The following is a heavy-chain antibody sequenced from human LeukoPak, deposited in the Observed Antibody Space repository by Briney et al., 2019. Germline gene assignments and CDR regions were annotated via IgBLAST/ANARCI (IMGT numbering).Heavy chain of an antibody. CDR1: GYTFPSYV. CDR2: MNPNYGNT. J-gene: IGHJ6*03. V-gene: IGHV1-8*01. Sequence: ASVKDSCKGSGYTFPSYVSNWVRQATGQGLEWMGWMNPNYGNTGYAQKFQGRVIMHRHTSISTAYMELSSLRSEDTAVYYCARLLATPYHNSYYMDVWGKGTTVTISS. D-gene: IGHD2-15*01. CDR3: ARLLATPYHNSYYMDV.